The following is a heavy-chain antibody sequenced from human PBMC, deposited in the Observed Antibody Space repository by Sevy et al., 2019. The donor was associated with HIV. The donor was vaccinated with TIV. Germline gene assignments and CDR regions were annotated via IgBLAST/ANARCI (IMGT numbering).Heavy chain of an antibody. CDR2: IHSDDTT. CDR3: ARGKSGYGYALNY. D-gene: IGHD5-18*01. V-gene: IGHV3-66*01. Sequence: GGSLRLSCAASGFTVNSNYMTWVRQAPGKGLKGVSVIHSDDTTYHADSVKDRFTISRDNFKNTQYLHMSSLRAEDTAVYYCARGKSGYGYALNYWGQGTLVTVSS. J-gene: IGHJ4*02. CDR1: GFTVNSNY.